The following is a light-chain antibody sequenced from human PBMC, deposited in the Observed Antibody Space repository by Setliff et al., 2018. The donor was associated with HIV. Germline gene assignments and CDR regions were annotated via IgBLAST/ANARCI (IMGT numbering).Light chain of an antibody. V-gene: IGLV2-14*02. CDR2: EVS. J-gene: IGLJ1*01. CDR3: SSYAGSNNV. CDR1: SSDVGSYNL. Sequence: QSALTQPASVSGSPGQSITISCTGTSSDVGSYNLVSWYQQHPGKAPKLMIYEVSKRPSGVPDRFSGSKSGNTASLTVSGLQAEDEADYYCSSYAGSNNVFGTGTKV.